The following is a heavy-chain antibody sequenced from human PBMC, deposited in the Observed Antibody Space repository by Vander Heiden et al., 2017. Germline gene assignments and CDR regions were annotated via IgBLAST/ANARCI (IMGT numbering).Heavy chain of an antibody. J-gene: IGHJ6*02. CDR2: IGTAGDT. V-gene: IGHV3-13*01. CDR3: AREGPGVYGMDV. CDR1: GFTFSSFD. Sequence: EVQLVEIGGGEVQPGGALRLCCAASGFTFSSFDMHWVRQATGKGLLCVSAIGTAGDTYYPGSVKGLFPISRENAKNSLYLQMNSLIAGDTAVYYCAREGPGVYGMDVWGQGTTVTVSS. D-gene: IGHD2-8*01.